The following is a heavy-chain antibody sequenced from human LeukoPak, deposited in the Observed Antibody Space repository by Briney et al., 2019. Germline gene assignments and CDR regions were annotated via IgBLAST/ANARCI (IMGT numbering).Heavy chain of an antibody. CDR1: GFTFSSYG. CDR2: IWYDGSNK. CDR3: ARERRYYGSGSYYKTLDY. D-gene: IGHD3-10*01. J-gene: IGHJ4*02. V-gene: IGHV3-33*01. Sequence: GGSLRLSCAASGFTFSSYGMHWVRQAPGTGLEWVAVIWYDGSNKYYADSVTGRFTISRDNSKNTLYLQMNSLRAEDTAVYYCARERRYYGSGSYYKTLDYWGQGTLVTVSS.